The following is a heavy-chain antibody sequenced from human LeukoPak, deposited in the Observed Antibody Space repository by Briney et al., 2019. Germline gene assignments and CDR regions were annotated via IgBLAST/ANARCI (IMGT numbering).Heavy chain of an antibody. V-gene: IGHV1-2*02. CDR3: ARGGGGDSAGPFDY. CDR2: INPNSGGT. D-gene: IGHD2-21*02. J-gene: IGHJ4*02. CDR1: GYTFTGYF. Sequence: ASVPVSCKASGYTFTGYFMHWVRQAPGQGLAWMGWINPNSGGTNHAQKFQGRVTMTRDTSISTAYMELSRLLSDDTAVYYCARGGGGDSAGPFDYWGQGTLVTVPS.